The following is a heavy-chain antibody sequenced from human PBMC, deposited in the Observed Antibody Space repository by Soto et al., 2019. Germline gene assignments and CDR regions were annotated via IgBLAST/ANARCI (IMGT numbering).Heavy chain of an antibody. D-gene: IGHD6-19*01. CDR3: AHGIAMGAFDM. V-gene: IGHV2-5*02. CDR1: GFSLSTSGVR. J-gene: IGHJ3*02. Sequence: QITLKESGPTLVKPTQTLTLTCTFSGFSLSTSGVRVGWIRQPPGKALECLGLIYWDDDKRYSPSLKSRLTITKDTSNNQVVLTMTNMDPVDTATYYCAHGIAMGAFDMWGQGTMVTVSS. CDR2: IYWDDDK.